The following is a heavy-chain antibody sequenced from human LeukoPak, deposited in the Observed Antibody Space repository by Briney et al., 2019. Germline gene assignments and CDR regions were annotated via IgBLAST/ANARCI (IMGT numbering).Heavy chain of an antibody. CDR3: ARGKHQLAPYSYMDV. D-gene: IGHD6-13*01. Sequence: VGSVRVSCKASGYTFTGYYMHWVRQAPGQGLEWMGWINPNSGGTNYAQKFQGRVTMTRDTSISTAYMELSRLRSDDTAVYYCARGKHQLAPYSYMDVWGKGTTVTVSS. CDR1: GYTFTGYY. V-gene: IGHV1-2*02. CDR2: INPNSGGT. J-gene: IGHJ6*03.